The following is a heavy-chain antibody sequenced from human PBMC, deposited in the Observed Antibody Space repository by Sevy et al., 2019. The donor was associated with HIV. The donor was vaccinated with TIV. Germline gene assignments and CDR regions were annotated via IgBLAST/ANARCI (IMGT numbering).Heavy chain of an antibody. Sequence: APVKVSCKASGGTFSSYAISWVRQAPGQGLEWMGGIIPIFGTANYAQKFQGRVTITADESTSTAYMELSSLRSEDTAVYYCARACTGGVCYSYYYGMDVWGQGTTVTVSS. CDR2: IIPIFGTA. V-gene: IGHV1-69*13. CDR3: ARACTGGVCYSYYYGMDV. J-gene: IGHJ6*02. CDR1: GGTFSSYA. D-gene: IGHD2-8*02.